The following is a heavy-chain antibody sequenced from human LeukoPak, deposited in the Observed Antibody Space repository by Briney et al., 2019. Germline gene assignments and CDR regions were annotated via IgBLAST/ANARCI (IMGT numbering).Heavy chain of an antibody. V-gene: IGHV4-59*01. J-gene: IGHJ6*04. CDR3: ARDPQGDV. CDR2: IYYSGST. CDR1: GGSISGYY. Sequence: SETLSLTCTVSGGSISGYYWSWIRQPPGKGLEWIGYIYYSGSTNYNPSLKSRVTISVDTSKNQFSLKLSSVTAADTAVYYCARDPQGDVWGKGTTVTVSS.